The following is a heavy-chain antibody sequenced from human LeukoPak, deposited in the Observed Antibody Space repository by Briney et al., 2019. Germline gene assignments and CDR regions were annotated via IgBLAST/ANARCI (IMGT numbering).Heavy chain of an antibody. D-gene: IGHD6-13*01. CDR1: GFTFSSSA. J-gene: IGHJ4*02. Sequence: GGSLRLSCAASGFTFSSSAMSWVRQAPGKGLEWVAVIWYDGSNKYYADSVKGRFTISRDNSKNTLYLQMNSLRAEDTAVYYCARESSSWYYFDYWGQGTLVTVSS. CDR2: IWYDGSNK. CDR3: ARESSSWYYFDY. V-gene: IGHV3-33*08.